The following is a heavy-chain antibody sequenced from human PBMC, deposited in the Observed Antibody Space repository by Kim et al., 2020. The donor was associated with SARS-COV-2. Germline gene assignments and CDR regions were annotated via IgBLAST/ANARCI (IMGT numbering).Heavy chain of an antibody. CDR3: ARDTAMVSGGFDP. CDR1: GGSISSGDYY. V-gene: IGHV4-30-4*01. J-gene: IGHJ5*02. CDR2: IYYSGST. Sequence: SETLSLTCTVSGGSISSGDYYWSWIRQPPGKGLEWIGYIYYSGSTYYNPSLKSRVTISVDTSKNQFSLKLSSVTAADTAVYYCARDTAMVSGGFDPWGQGTLVTVSS. D-gene: IGHD5-18*01.